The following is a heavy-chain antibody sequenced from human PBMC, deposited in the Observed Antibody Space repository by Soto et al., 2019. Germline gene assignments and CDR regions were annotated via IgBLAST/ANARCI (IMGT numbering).Heavy chain of an antibody. Sequence: GGSLRLSCAASGFTFSSYGIHWVRQAPGKGLEWVAVIWYDGSNKYYADSVKGRFTISRDNSKNTLYLQMNSLRAEDTAVYYCARDPATIFGVPLGVDVWGQGTTVTVSS. D-gene: IGHD3-3*01. CDR1: GFTFSSYG. J-gene: IGHJ6*02. CDR2: IWYDGSNK. CDR3: ARDPATIFGVPLGVDV. V-gene: IGHV3-33*01.